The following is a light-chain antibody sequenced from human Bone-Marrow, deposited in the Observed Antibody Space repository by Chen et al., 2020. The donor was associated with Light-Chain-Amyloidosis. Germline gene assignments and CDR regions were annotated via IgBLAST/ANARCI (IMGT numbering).Light chain of an antibody. CDR2: VGTGGIVG. CDR1: RGYRHYK. V-gene: IGLV9-49*01. CDR3: GADHGSGSNFVWV. J-gene: IGLJ3*02. Sequence: QPVPTQPPSATASLGASVTLTCTLRRGYRHYKVGWYQQRPGKGPRFVMRVGTGGIVGSKGDGIPDRFSVLGSGLNRFLTIKNIQEEDESDYHCGADHGSGSNFVWVFGGGTKLTVL.